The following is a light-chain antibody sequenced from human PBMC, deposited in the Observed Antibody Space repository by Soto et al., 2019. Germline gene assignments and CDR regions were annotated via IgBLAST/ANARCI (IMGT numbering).Light chain of an antibody. J-gene: IGKJ4*01. CDR2: DAS. CDR3: QQYYHLLS. Sequence: DIQMTQSPSSLSASVGDRVTITCQASQDITNYLNWYQQKPGKAPKLLIYDASNLETGVPSRFSGSGSGTDFTFTISSLQPEDIATYYCQQYYHLLSFGGGTKVELK. V-gene: IGKV1-33*01. CDR1: QDITNY.